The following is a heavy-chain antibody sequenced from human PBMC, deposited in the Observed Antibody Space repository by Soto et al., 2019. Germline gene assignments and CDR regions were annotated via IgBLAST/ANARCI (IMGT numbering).Heavy chain of an antibody. V-gene: IGHV4-34*01. J-gene: IGHJ3*02. D-gene: IGHD5-18*01. CDR2: INHSGST. CDR3: ASVDTAMVKAFDI. Sequence: ASETLSLTCAVYGGSFSGYYWSWIRQPPGKGLEWIGEINHSGSTNYNPSLKSRVTISVDTSKNQFSLKLSSVTAADTAVYYCASVDTAMVKAFDIWGQGTMVTVSS. CDR1: GGSFSGYY.